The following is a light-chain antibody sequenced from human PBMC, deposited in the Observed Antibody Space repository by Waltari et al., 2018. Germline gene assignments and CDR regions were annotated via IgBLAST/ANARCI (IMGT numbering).Light chain of an antibody. CDR1: ALVKPS. CDR2: KDD. CDR3: QSADSSGTYWV. J-gene: IGLJ3*02. V-gene: IGLV3-25*03. Sequence: SYELTQPPSVSVSPGQTARITCSGHALVKPSVSWHHQRPGQAPILVIYKDDERPSGIPERFSGSTSGTIFTLTISGVQAEDEADYYCQSADSSGTYWVFGAGTKLTVV.